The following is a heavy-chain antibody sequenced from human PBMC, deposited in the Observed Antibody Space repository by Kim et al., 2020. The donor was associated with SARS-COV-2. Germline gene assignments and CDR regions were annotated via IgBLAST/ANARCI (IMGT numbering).Heavy chain of an antibody. CDR1: GFTFSSYW. CDR3: ARVNSYYDILTGYPRWYYYYGMDV. D-gene: IGHD3-9*01. CDR2: IKQDGSEK. Sequence: GGSLRLSCAASGFTFSSYWMSWVRQAPGKGLEWVANIKQDGSEKYYVDSVKGRFTISRDNAKNSLYLQMNSLRAEDTAVYYCARVNSYYDILTGYPRWYYYYGMDVWGQGTTVTVSS. J-gene: IGHJ6*02. V-gene: IGHV3-7*01.